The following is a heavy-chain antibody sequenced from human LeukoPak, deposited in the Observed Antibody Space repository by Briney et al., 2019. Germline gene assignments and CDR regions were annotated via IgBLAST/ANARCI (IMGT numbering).Heavy chain of an antibody. CDR1: GYTFIGYY. CDR3: ARFRRAAATYFDY. Sequence: ASVKVSCKASGYTFIGYYMHWVRQAPGQGLEWMGWINPNSGGTNYAQKFQGRVTMTRDTSISTAYMELSRLRSDDTAMYYCARFRRAAATYFDYWGQGTLVTVSS. J-gene: IGHJ4*02. D-gene: IGHD6-13*01. V-gene: IGHV1-2*02. CDR2: INPNSGGT.